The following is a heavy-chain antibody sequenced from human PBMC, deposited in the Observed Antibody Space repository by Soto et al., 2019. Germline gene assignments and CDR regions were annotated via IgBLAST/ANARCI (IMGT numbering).Heavy chain of an antibody. V-gene: IGHV4-30-2*01. D-gene: IGHD2-21*02. CDR3: ARVDPYDCGGDCNLYYGMDV. CDR1: GGSISSGGYS. Sequence: SETLSLTCAVSGGSISSGGYSWSWIRQPPGKGLEWIGYIYHSGSTYYNPSLKSRVTISVDTSKNQFSLKLSSVTAADTAVYYCARVDPYDCGGDCNLYYGMDVWGQGTTVTVSS. J-gene: IGHJ6*02. CDR2: IYHSGST.